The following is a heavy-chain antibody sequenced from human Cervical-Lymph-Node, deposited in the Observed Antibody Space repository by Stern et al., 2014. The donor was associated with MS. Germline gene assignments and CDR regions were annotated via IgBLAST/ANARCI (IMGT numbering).Heavy chain of an antibody. CDR2: IKTNTDGGTT. CDR3: TTDPSYTSGWNS. D-gene: IGHD6-19*01. CDR1: GFTFSSAW. V-gene: IGHV3-15*01. J-gene: IGHJ4*02. Sequence: EVQLVESGGGLVKPGGSLRLSCVASGFTFSSAWMSWVRQAPGEGLEWVGRIKTNTDGGTTDYAAPVNGRFTISRDDSKDTLYLQMSSLKTEDTALYYCTTDPSYTSGWNSWGQGTLVIVSS.